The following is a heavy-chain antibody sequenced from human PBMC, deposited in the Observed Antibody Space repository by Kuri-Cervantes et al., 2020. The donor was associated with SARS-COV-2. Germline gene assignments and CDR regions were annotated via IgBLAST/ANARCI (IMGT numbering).Heavy chain of an antibody. D-gene: IGHD4-11*01. Sequence: GESLKISCAASGFNFNIYGMHWVRQAPGKGLEWVASLSYDGSSESYADSVKGRFTISRDNAKNSLYLQMNSLRAEDTAVYYCARAGKLQRQGGGTGAFDIWGQGTMVTVSS. CDR2: LSYDGSSE. V-gene: IGHV3-30*03. CDR3: ARAGKLQRQGGGTGAFDI. J-gene: IGHJ3*02. CDR1: GFNFNIYG.